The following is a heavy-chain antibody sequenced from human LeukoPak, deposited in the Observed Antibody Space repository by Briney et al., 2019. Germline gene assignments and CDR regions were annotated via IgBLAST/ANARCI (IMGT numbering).Heavy chain of an antibody. CDR2: ISTYNGNT. J-gene: IGHJ4*02. CDR1: GYTFISYS. D-gene: IGHD5-12*01. Sequence: GASVKVSCKASGYTFISYSMNWVRQAPGQGLEWMGWISTYNGNTKYAEKFQGRVTMTTDTPTSTAYMELRSLRSDDTAVYYCARAGGGYGSPFDYWGQGTLVTVSS. CDR3: ARAGGGYGSPFDY. V-gene: IGHV1-18*01.